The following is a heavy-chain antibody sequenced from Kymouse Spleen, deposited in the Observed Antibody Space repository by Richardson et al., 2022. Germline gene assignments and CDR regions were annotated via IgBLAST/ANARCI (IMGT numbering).Heavy chain of an antibody. D-gene: IGHD3-9*01. CDR2: INAGNGNT. V-gene: IGHV1-3*01. Sequence: QVQLVQSGAEVKKPGASVKVSCKASGYTFTSYAMHWVRQAPGQRLEWMGWINAGNGNTKYSQKFQGRVTITRDTSASTAYMELSSLRSEDTAVYYCAREGYYDILTGYYGPFDYWGQGTLVTVSS. CDR1: GYTFTSYA. CDR3: AREGYYDILTGYYGPFDY. J-gene: IGHJ4*02.